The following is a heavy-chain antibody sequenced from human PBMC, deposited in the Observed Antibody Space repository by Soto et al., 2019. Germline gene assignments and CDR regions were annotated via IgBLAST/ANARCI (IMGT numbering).Heavy chain of an antibody. J-gene: IGHJ4*02. CDR2: IKEDGTDK. Sequence: EVQLVASGGALVQPGGSLRLSCAASAFTFSNYYMGWVRQARGKGLEWLANIKEDGTDKYYVDSVKGRFTIFRDNAESSLYLQMNSLRAAGTAVYYCASWSRGTVDYWGQGTLVTVSS. CDR1: AFTFSNYY. CDR3: ASWSRGTVDY. D-gene: IGHD2-8*02. V-gene: IGHV3-7*01.